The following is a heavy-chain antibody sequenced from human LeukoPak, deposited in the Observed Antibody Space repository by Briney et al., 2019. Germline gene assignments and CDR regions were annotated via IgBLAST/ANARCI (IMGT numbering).Heavy chain of an antibody. CDR3: ARVPLPYGGNYYFDY. Sequence: GASVKVSCKASGYTFTSYGISWVRQAPGQGLEWMGWISAYNGNTNYAQKFQGRVTITADESTSTAYMELSSLRSEDTAVYYCARVPLPYGGNYYFDYWGQGTLVTVSS. D-gene: IGHD4-23*01. V-gene: IGHV1-18*01. J-gene: IGHJ4*02. CDR1: GYTFTSYG. CDR2: ISAYNGNT.